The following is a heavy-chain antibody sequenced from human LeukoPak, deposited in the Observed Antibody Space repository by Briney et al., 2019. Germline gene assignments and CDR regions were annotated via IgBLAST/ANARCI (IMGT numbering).Heavy chain of an antibody. CDR3: ARDGYYDFWSDYYNYFDY. Sequence: GGSLRLSCAASGFTFSSYAMHWVRQAPGKGLEWVAVISYDGSNKYYADSVKGRFTISRDNSKNTLYLQMNSLRAEDTAVYYCARDGYYDFWSDYYNYFDYWGQGTLVTVSS. J-gene: IGHJ4*02. D-gene: IGHD3-3*01. CDR2: ISYDGSNK. CDR1: GFTFSSYA. V-gene: IGHV3-30*04.